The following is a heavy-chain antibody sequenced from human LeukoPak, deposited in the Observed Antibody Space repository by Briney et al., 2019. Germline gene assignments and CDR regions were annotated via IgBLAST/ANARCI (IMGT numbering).Heavy chain of an antibody. CDR2: IYSGGST. CDR1: GFTFSYYD. D-gene: IGHD5-24*01. CDR3: ARLEMATITHAFDI. Sequence: PGGSLRLSCAASGFTFSYYDMSWVRQAPGKGLEWVSVIYSGGSTYYADSVKGRFTISRHDPKNTLYLQMNSLRPEDMAVYYCARLEMATITHAFDIWGQGAMVTVSS. V-gene: IGHV3-53*01. J-gene: IGHJ3*02.